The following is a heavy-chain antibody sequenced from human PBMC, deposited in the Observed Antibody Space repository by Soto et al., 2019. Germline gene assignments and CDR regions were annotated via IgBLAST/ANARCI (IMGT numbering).Heavy chain of an antibody. Sequence: EVQLVESGGGLVQPGGSLRLSCGASGFTITGYWMSWVRQVPGKGLEWVANIKQDGSEKYYVDSVKGRFTISRDNAKNSLYLQMNSLRAEDTAVYYCARVKSSGSFDYWGQGTLVTVSS. CDR1: GFTITGYW. CDR3: ARVKSSGSFDY. D-gene: IGHD6-19*01. J-gene: IGHJ4*02. V-gene: IGHV3-7*03. CDR2: IKQDGSEK.